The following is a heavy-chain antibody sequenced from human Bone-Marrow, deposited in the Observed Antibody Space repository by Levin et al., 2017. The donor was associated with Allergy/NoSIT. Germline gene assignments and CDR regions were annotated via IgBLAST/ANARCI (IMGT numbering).Heavy chain of an antibody. CDR3: TRPGRNYYYYYGMDV. Sequence: GRFTISRDDSKSIVYLQLSSLNTEDTAVYYCTRPGRNYYYYYGMDVWGQGTTVTVSS. V-gene: IGHV3-49*02. D-gene: IGHD1-1*01. J-gene: IGHJ6*02.